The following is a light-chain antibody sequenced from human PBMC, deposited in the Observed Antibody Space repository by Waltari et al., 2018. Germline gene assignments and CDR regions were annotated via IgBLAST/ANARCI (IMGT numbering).Light chain of an antibody. Sequence: QSALTQPASVSGSPGQSSTISCTGTGHDIGSYNLLSWYQQHPGQAPRLIIYEVTKRPAGVSSRFSGSKSGNTASLTISGLQAEDEAKYCCCSYIGSNMLVFGGGTNLTVL. CDR2: EVT. CDR3: CSYIGSNMLV. V-gene: IGLV2-23*02. J-gene: IGLJ3*02. CDR1: GHDIGSYNL.